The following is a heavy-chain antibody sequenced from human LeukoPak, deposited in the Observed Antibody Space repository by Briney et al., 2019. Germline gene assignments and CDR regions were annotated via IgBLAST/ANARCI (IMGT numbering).Heavy chain of an antibody. CDR3: AKDSEDGITGTTADY. CDR2: IIPIFGTA. V-gene: IGHV1-69*13. D-gene: IGHD1-20*01. J-gene: IGHJ4*02. CDR1: GGTFSSYA. Sequence: ASVKVSCKASGGTFSSYAISWVRQAPGQGLEWMGGIIPIFGTANYAQKFQGRVTITADESTSTAYMELSSLRSEDTAVYYCAKDSEDGITGTTADYWGQGTLVTVSS.